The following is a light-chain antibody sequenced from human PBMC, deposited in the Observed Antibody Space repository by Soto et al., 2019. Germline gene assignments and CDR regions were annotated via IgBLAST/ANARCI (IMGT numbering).Light chain of an antibody. CDR3: QQRSNWPPIT. V-gene: IGKV3-11*01. Sequence: EIVLTHSPATLSFSRVDRATLSCRASQSVSSYLAWYQQKPGQAPRLLIYDASNRATGIPARFSGSGSGTDFTLTISSLEPEDFAVYYCQQRSNWPPITFGQGTRLEIK. CDR2: DAS. J-gene: IGKJ5*01. CDR1: QSVSSY.